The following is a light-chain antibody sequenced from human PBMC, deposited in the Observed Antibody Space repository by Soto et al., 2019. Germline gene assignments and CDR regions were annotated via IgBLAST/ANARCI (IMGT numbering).Light chain of an antibody. CDR2: WAS. CDR3: QQYYNGRT. Sequence: DIVMTQSRDSLAVSLGERATIDCKSSQSVLYSSNNKNYLAWYQQKPGQPPKLLIYWASTRESGVPDRFSGSGSGTDFTLTISSLQAEDVAVYYCQQYYNGRTFGQGTKVEIK. V-gene: IGKV4-1*01. CDR1: QSVLYSSNNKNY. J-gene: IGKJ1*01.